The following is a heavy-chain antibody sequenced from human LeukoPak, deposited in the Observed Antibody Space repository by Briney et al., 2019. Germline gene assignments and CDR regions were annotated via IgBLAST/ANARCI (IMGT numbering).Heavy chain of an antibody. Sequence: PGGSLRLSCAASGFTFSSYAMHWVRQAPEKGLEYVSAISKNGGSTYYANSVKGRFTISRDNSKNTLYLQMGSLRAEDMAVYYCARDYVAADYYYGMDVWGQGTTVTVSS. V-gene: IGHV3-64*01. J-gene: IGHJ6*02. CDR3: ARDYVAADYYYGMDV. CDR1: GFTFSSYA. D-gene: IGHD6-19*01. CDR2: ISKNGGST.